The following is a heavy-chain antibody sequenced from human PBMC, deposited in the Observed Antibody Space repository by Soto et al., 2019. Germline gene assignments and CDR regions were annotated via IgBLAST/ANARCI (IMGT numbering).Heavy chain of an antibody. CDR1: GGSLSPYY. CDR3: ARKFDRFPLRAFDV. V-gene: IGHV4-34*02. Sequence: QVQLQQWGAGLLKPSETLSRTCAVYGGSLSPYYWSWIRQSPEMGLQWIGEISHRGRTNYNPSLMSRVTRSVDKSKNQFSLELTSVTAADTAVYYCARKFDRFPLRAFDVWGHGAEVIVSS. J-gene: IGHJ3*01. D-gene: IGHD3-9*01. CDR2: ISHRGRT.